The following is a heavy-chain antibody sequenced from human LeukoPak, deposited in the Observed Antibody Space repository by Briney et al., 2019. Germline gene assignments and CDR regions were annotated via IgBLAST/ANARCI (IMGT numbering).Heavy chain of an antibody. Sequence: SETLSLTCTVPGGSISSYYWSWIRQPPGKGLEWIGYIYYSGSANYNPSLKSRVTISVDTSKNQFSLKLSSVTAADTAVYYCAGHSSSWYNWFDPWGQGTLVTVSS. D-gene: IGHD6-13*01. CDR2: IYYSGSA. CDR1: GGSISSYY. CDR3: AGHSSSWYNWFDP. V-gene: IGHV4-59*01. J-gene: IGHJ5*02.